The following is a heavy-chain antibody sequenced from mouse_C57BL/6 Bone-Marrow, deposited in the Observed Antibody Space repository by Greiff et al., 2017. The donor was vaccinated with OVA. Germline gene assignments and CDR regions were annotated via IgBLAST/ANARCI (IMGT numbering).Heavy chain of an antibody. V-gene: IGHV5-12*01. Sequence: DVKLVESGGGLVQPGGSLKLSCAASGFTFSDYYMYWVRQTPEKRLEWVAYISNGGGSTYYPDTVKGRFTISRDNAKNTLYLQMSRLKSEDTAMYYCARQFYGSSYLDYWGQGTSVTVSS. CDR1: GFTFSDYY. D-gene: IGHD1-1*01. CDR3: ARQFYGSSYLDY. J-gene: IGHJ4*01. CDR2: ISNGGGST.